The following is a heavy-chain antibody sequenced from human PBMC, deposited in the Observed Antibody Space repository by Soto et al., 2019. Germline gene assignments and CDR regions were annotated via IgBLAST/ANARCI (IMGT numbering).Heavy chain of an antibody. V-gene: IGHV3-7*01. CDR3: SRSLNY. Sequence: GGSLRLSCAASGFPFSSSWMDWVRQAPGKGLEWVANIKEDGSQTYCVDSVRGRFTVSRDNAENSVFLQMNSLRVEDTALYYCSRSLNYWGQGTRVTVSS. CDR1: GFPFSSSW. J-gene: IGHJ4*02. CDR2: IKEDGSQT.